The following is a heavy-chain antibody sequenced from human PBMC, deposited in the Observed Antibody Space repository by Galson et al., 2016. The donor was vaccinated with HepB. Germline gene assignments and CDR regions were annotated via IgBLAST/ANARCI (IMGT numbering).Heavy chain of an antibody. V-gene: IGHV4-31*03. CDR2: IYYSGRT. D-gene: IGHD3-22*01. J-gene: IGHJ4*02. CDR1: GASISGGYH. Sequence: TLSLTCTVSGASISGGYHWSWIRQHPGKGLEWIGNIYYSGRTNYNPSLRSRVSMSVDTSKKQFSLKLTSVTAADTAVYYCAREGDDYDSGGWNYFDYWGQGSLVTVSS. CDR3: AREGDDYDSGGWNYFDY.